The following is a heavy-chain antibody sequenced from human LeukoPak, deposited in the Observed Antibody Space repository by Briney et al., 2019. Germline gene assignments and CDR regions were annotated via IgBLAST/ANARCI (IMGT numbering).Heavy chain of an antibody. CDR1: GGSISSYY. J-gene: IGHJ4*02. D-gene: IGHD3-22*01. CDR3: ARRSYDSSGYYYEEGYFDY. CDR2: IYYSGST. Sequence: SETLSLTCTVSGGSISSYYWSWIRQPPGKGLEWFGYIYYSGSTNYNPSLKSRVTISVDTSKNQFSLKLSSVTAADTAVYYCARRSYDSSGYYYEEGYFDYWGQGTLVTVSS. V-gene: IGHV4-59*01.